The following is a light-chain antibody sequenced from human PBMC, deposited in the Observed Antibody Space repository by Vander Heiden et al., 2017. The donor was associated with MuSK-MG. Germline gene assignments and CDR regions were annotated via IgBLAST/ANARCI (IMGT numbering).Light chain of an antibody. V-gene: IGKV1-5*03. CDR3: QQYNSKST. CDR2: KAS. Sequence: IQLTQSPSMLSASVGDRINITCRASQSIGTFLAWYQRKPRNAPRLLIYKASTLHSGVPSRFSGSGSGTEFALTIASLQPDDFATYYCQQYNSKSTFGGGTEVEIK. J-gene: IGKJ4*01. CDR1: QSIGTF.